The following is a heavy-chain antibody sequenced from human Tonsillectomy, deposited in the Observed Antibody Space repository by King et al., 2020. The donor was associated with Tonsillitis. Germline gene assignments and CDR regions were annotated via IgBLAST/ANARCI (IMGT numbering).Heavy chain of an antibody. Sequence: QVQLVQSGTEVKKPGASVKVSCKASGYTFTGYYMHWVRQAPGQGLEWMGWINPTSGGTSYSQKFQGRVTMTRDTSVTTTYMELNRLGSDDTAVYYCARESQSSGWDFGYWGQGTLVTVSS. CDR2: INPTSGGT. CDR3: ARESQSSGWDFGY. V-gene: IGHV1-2*02. D-gene: IGHD6-19*01. CDR1: GYTFTGYY. J-gene: IGHJ4*02.